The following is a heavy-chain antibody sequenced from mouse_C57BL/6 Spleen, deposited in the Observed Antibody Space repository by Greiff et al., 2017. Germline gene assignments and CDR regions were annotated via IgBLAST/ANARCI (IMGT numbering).Heavy chain of an antibody. D-gene: IGHD2-4*01. Sequence: VQLQQSGPELVKPGASVKIPCKASGYTFTDYNMDWVKQSHGKSLEWIGDINPNNGGTIYNQKFKGKATLTVDKSSSTAYMELRSLTSEDTAVYYGARRRDYDGGYAMDYWGQGTSVTVSS. CDR2: INPNNGGT. CDR3: ARRRDYDGGYAMDY. J-gene: IGHJ4*01. CDR1: GYTFTDYN. V-gene: IGHV1-18*01.